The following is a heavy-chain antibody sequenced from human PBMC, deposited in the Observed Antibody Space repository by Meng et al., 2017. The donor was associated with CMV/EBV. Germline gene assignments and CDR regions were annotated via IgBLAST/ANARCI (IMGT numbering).Heavy chain of an antibody. V-gene: IGHV3-48*03. D-gene: IGHD2-2*01. Sequence: GESLKISCAASGFTFSSYEMNWVRQAPGKGLEWVSYISSSGSTIYYADSVKGRFTISRDNAKNSLYLQMNSLRAEDTAVYYCARDQHCSSTSCYPWGGDYYYYGMDVWGQGTTVTVSS. J-gene: IGHJ6*02. CDR3: ARDQHCSSTSCYPWGGDYYYYGMDV. CDR2: ISSSGSTI. CDR1: GFTFSSYE.